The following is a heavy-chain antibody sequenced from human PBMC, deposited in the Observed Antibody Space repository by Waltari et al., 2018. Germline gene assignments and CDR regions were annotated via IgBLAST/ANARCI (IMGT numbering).Heavy chain of an antibody. Sequence: EVQLVESGGGLVQPGGSLRLSCAASGFTFSSYWMSWVRQAPGKGLVWVSRMKTDGTSITYADSVKGRFTISRDSAKNTYYLQMNSLRAEDTAVYYCTRNPGYWGQGTLVTVSS. CDR2: MKTDGTSI. CDR1: GFTFSSYW. CDR3: TRNPGY. V-gene: IGHV3-74*02. J-gene: IGHJ4*02.